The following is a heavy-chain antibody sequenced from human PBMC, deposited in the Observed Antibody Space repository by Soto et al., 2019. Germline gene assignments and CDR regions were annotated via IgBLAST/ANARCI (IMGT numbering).Heavy chain of an antibody. CDR2: IYYSGST. CDR3: ARLTTTVTPSGYYYYMDV. D-gene: IGHD4-17*01. J-gene: IGHJ6*03. CDR1: GGSISSSSYY. V-gene: IGHV4-39*01. Sequence: SETLSLTCTVSGGSISSSSYYWGWIRQPPGKGLEWIGSIYYSGSTYYNPSLKSRVTISVDTSKNQFSLKLSSVTAADTAVYYCARLTTTVTPSGYYYYMDVWGKGTTVTVSS.